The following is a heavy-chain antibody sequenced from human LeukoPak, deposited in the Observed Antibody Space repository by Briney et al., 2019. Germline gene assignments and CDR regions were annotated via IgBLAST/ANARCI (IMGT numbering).Heavy chain of an antibody. D-gene: IGHD2-2*01. CDR1: GFTFGDYA. V-gene: IGHV3-49*04. CDR3: TRSHSGDQLLFPDAFDI. J-gene: IGHJ3*02. Sequence: GGSLRLSCTASGFTFGDYAMSWVRQAPGEGLEWVGFIRSKAYGGTTEYAASVKGRFTISRDDSKSIAYLQMNSLKTEDTAVYYCTRSHSGDQLLFPDAFDIWGQGTMVTVSS. CDR2: IRSKAYGGTT.